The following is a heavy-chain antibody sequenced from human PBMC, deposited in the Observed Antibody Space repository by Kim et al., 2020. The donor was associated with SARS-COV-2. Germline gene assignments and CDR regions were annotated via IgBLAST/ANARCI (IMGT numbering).Heavy chain of an antibody. J-gene: IGHJ5*02. D-gene: IGHD6-13*01. CDR3: ASHGIAAAGYNWFDP. Sequence: PALRRRVTISVDTAKNQFSLKLCSVTAADTAVYYCASHGIAAAGYNWFDPWGQGTLVTVSS. V-gene: IGHV4-61*07.